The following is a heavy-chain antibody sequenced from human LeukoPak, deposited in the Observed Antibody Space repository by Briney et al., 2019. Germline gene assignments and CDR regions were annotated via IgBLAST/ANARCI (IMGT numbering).Heavy chain of an antibody. Sequence: GGSLRLSCAASGFTFSSYAMSWVRQAPGKGLEWVSAISGSGGSTYYADSVKGRFTISRDNSKNTLYLQMNSLRAEDTAVYYCAKGFEYSSSSSSYYYYYMDVWGKGTTVTVSS. CDR2: ISGSGGST. J-gene: IGHJ6*03. CDR1: GFTFSSYA. V-gene: IGHV3-23*01. CDR3: AKGFEYSSSSSSYYYYYMDV. D-gene: IGHD6-6*01.